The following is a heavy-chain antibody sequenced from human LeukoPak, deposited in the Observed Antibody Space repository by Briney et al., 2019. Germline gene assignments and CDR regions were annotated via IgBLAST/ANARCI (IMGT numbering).Heavy chain of an antibody. D-gene: IGHD3-9*01. CDR3: ASHFYDILAGYFFYFDY. CDR1: GGSISSSSYY. CDR2: VYHSGST. V-gene: IGHV4-39*01. Sequence: SETLSLTCNVSGGSISSSSYYWGWIRQPPGKGLEWIGSVYHSGSTYYNPSLRSRVTISVDTSKNQFSLKLSSVTDADTAVFYCASHFYDILAGYFFYFDYWGQGALVTVSS. J-gene: IGHJ4*02.